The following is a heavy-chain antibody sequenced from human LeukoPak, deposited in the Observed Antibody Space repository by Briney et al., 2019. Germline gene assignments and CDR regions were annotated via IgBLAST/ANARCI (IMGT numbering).Heavy chain of an antibody. CDR2: INAHNGNT. CDR1: GYTFSNYP. CDR3: ATSAREQWLVGPPNY. Sequence: ASVRVSCKASGYTFSNYPITWVRQAPGQGLEWMGWINAHNGNTNYAQKFQGGVTMTEDTSTDTAYMELSSLRSEDTAVYYCATSAREQWLVGPPNYWGQGTLVTVSS. V-gene: IGHV1-18*01. J-gene: IGHJ4*02. D-gene: IGHD6-19*01.